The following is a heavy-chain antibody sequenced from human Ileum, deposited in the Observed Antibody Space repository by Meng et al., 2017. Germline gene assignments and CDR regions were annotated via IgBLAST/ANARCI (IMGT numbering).Heavy chain of an antibody. Sequence: QVQLVQSGAQRKKPGASVKVSFKASGYIFTRYGIGWVLQAPGQGLEWMGWISAYSGNTKYAQKLQGRVTMTTDTSTSTAYMELRNLRSDDTAVYYCARDTVGTTLGDYWGQGTLVTVSS. CDR2: ISAYSGNT. V-gene: IGHV1-18*01. CDR1: GYIFTRYG. D-gene: IGHD4-23*01. J-gene: IGHJ4*02. CDR3: ARDTVGTTLGDY.